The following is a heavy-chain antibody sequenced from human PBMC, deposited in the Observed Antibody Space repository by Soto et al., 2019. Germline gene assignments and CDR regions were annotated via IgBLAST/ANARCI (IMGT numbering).Heavy chain of an antibody. D-gene: IGHD2-2*01. CDR1: GFTFSSYA. V-gene: IGHV3-30-3*01. Sequence: QVQLVESGGGVFQPGRSLRLSCAASGFTFSSYALHWVRQAPGRGLEWVALISFDGNNKYYANSVKGRFTISRDNSKNTLYLQMSSLRAEDTAVYYCGRCSSTSCHLGADYWGQGTLVTVSS. CDR2: ISFDGNNK. J-gene: IGHJ4*02. CDR3: GRCSSTSCHLGADY.